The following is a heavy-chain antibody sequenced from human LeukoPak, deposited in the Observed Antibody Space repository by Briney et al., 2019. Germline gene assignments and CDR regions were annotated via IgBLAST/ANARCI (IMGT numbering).Heavy chain of an antibody. D-gene: IGHD2-2*01. V-gene: IGHV4-59*01. Sequence: PSETLSLTCTVSGGSISSYYWSWLRQPPGKGLEWLGYIYYSGSTNYNPSLKSRVTISVDTSKNQFSLKLSSVTAADTAVYYCAREYCSSTSCYGMDVWGKGTTVTVSS. J-gene: IGHJ6*04. CDR1: GGSISSYY. CDR2: IYYSGST. CDR3: AREYCSSTSCYGMDV.